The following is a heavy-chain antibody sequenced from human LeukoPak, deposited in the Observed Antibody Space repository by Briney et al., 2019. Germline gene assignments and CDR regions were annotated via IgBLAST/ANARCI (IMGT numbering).Heavy chain of an antibody. V-gene: IGHV3-30*02. J-gene: IGHJ4*02. Sequence: GGSLRLSCAASGFTFSSYGMHWVRQAPGKGLEWVAFIRYDGSNKYYADSVKGRFTISRDNSKNTLYLQMNSLRAEDTAVYYCARGTGDYYDSSPLYWGQGTLVTVSS. CDR3: ARGTGDYYDSSPLY. CDR2: IRYDGSNK. D-gene: IGHD3-22*01. CDR1: GFTFSSYG.